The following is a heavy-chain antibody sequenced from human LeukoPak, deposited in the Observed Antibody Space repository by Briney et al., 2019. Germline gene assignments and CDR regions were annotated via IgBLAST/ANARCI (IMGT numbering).Heavy chain of an antibody. CDR1: GFPFSDAW. V-gene: IGHV3-15*07. D-gene: IGHD3-10*01. CDR3: VRELSGSFDY. Sequence: GGSLRLSCAVSGFPFSDAWMNWVRQVPGRGLEWVGLIKSKTNGRTTDYTTPVKGRFTISRDDSKNTLYLQMNSLKIEDTAVYYCVRELSGSFDYWGQGTLVTVSS. J-gene: IGHJ4*02. CDR2: IKSKTNGRTT.